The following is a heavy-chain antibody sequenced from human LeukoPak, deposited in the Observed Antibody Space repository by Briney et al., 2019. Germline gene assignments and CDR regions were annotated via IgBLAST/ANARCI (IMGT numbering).Heavy chain of an antibody. CDR2: INHSGST. D-gene: IGHD3-3*01. CDR1: GGSISSYY. J-gene: IGHJ6*02. Sequence: SETLSLTCTVSGGSISSYYWSWIRQPPGKGLEWIGEINHSGSTNYNPSLKSRVTISVDTSKNQFSLKLSSVTAADTAVYYCARVPNYDFWSGYYRSSGYYYGMDVWGQGTTVTVSS. CDR3: ARVPNYDFWSGYYRSSGYYYGMDV. V-gene: IGHV4-34*01.